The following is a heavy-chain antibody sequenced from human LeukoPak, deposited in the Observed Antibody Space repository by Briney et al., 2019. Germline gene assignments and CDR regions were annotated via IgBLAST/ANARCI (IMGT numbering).Heavy chain of an antibody. V-gene: IGHV4-39*01. CDR3: ARQVEYSRPQYYYGMDV. CDR2: IYYSGTT. D-gene: IGHD6-6*01. Sequence: SETLSLTWTVSGXSISSSSYYWGWIRQPPGKGLELIGSIYYSGTTYYNPTLKSRVTISVDTSKNQFSLKLSSVTAADTAVYYCARQVEYSRPQYYYGMDVWGQGTTVTVSS. J-gene: IGHJ6*02. CDR1: GXSISSSSYY.